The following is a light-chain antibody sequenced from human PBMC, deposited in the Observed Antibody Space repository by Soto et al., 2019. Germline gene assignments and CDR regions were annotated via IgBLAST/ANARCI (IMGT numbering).Light chain of an antibody. CDR1: QNISVW. Sequence: DIQMTQSPSTLSASLGDGVTITCRASQNISVWLAWDQQRPGKAPKLLIYDASSLETGVPSRLSGSGSGTEFTLTIHSLQPDDIATYYCQQYDSSSPTFGQGTKLEIK. J-gene: IGKJ2*01. CDR2: DAS. CDR3: QQYDSSSPT. V-gene: IGKV1-5*01.